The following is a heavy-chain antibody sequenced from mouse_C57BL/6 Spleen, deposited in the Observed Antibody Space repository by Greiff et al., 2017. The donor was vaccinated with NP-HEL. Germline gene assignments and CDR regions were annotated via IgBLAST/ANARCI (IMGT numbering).Heavy chain of an antibody. Sequence: QVQLQQPGAELVMPGASVKLSCKASGYTFTSYWMHWVKQRPGQGLEWIGEIDPSDSYTNYNQKFKGKSTLTVDKSSSTAYMQLSSLTSEDSAVYYCARQTSGKGGYWGQGTTLTVSS. CDR2: IDPSDSYT. J-gene: IGHJ2*01. D-gene: IGHD6-1*01. CDR1: GYTFTSYW. CDR3: ARQTSGKGGY. V-gene: IGHV1-69*01.